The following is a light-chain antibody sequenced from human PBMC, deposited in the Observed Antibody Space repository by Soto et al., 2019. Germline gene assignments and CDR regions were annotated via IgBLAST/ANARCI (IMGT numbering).Light chain of an antibody. Sequence: EIVLTQSPGTLSLSPVERATLSCRASQSVSSSYLAWYQQKPGQAPRLLIYGASSRATGIPDRFSGSGSGTDFTLTISRLEPEDFAVYYCQHYGSSPFTLGQGTRLEIK. CDR3: QHYGSSPFT. V-gene: IGKV3-20*01. J-gene: IGKJ5*01. CDR2: GAS. CDR1: QSVSSSY.